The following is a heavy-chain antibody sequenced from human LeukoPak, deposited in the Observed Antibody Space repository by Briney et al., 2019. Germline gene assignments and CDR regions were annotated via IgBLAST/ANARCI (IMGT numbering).Heavy chain of an antibody. CDR3: AKCGNSGCHLIDY. CDR1: GFTFSSYA. D-gene: IGHD5-12*01. CDR2: ISGRTGAT. Sequence: GGSLRLSCAASGFTFSSYAMSWVRQAPGKGLEWVSAISGRTGATYYADSEKGRFTISRDNSKSTLYLQMDSLRAEDTAVYYCAKCGNSGCHLIDYWGQGTLVTVSS. J-gene: IGHJ4*02. V-gene: IGHV3-23*01.